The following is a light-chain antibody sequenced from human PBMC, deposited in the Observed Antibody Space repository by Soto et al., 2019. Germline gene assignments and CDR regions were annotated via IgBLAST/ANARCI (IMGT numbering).Light chain of an antibody. CDR2: GAS. V-gene: IGKV3-20*01. CDR1: QSVSSSY. Sequence: EVVLTQSPGTLSLSPGERASLSCRASQSVSSSYLAWYQQKPGQAPRLVIYGASSRATGIPDRFSGSGSRTDFTLTINRLEPEDFAVYYCRQYGSSVWTFGQGTKVDIK. CDR3: RQYGSSVWT. J-gene: IGKJ1*01.